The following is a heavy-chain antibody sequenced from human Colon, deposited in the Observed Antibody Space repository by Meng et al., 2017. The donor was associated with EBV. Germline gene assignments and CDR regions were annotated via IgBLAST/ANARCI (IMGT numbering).Heavy chain of an antibody. CDR3: ARVRVIPAAVGFDY. Sequence: QVQLQELGPGPVEPSGTLSLTCAVSGGSISTSDWWSWVRQPPGKGLEWIGEIYRGGGTNYNPSFKSRVTISVDTSNNHFSLKLSYVTAADTAVYYCARVRVIPAAVGFDYWGQGTLVTVSS. CDR2: IYRGGGT. V-gene: IGHV4-4*02. D-gene: IGHD2-2*01. J-gene: IGHJ4*02. CDR1: GGSISTSDW.